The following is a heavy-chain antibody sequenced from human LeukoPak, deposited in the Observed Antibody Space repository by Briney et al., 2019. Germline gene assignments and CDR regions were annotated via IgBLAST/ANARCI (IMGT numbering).Heavy chain of an antibody. Sequence: PGGSLRLSCAASGFTFSSHSMNWVRQAPGKGLEWVSSISSSSSYIYYADSVKGRFTISRDNAKNSLYLQMNSLRAEDTAVYYCAARQGEGRENYGKDVWGQGAKVNGFS. D-gene: IGHD3-16*01. V-gene: IGHV3-21*01. J-gene: IGHJ6*02. CDR2: ISSSSSYI. CDR3: AARQGEGRENYGKDV. CDR1: GFTFSSHS.